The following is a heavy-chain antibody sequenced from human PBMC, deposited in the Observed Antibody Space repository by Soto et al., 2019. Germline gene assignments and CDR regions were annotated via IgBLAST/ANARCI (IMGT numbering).Heavy chain of an antibody. CDR1: GITLSNAW. J-gene: IGHJ3*02. V-gene: IGHV3-15*01. D-gene: IGHD1-1*01. CDR3: TSTRPGTNVFDI. CDR2: IRSKGDGGAT. Sequence: EVQLAESGGGLVEPGGSLRLSCAGSGITLSNAWLNWARQAAGKGLEWVGRIRSKGDGGATEYAAPVKGRFTFSRDDSENTLFLQMSALHPEDTGVYFCTSTRPGTNVFDIWGPGTMVIVSS.